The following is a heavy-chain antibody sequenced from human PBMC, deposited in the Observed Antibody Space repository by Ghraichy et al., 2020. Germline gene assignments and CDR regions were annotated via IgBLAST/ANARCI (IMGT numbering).Heavy chain of an antibody. D-gene: IGHD4-17*01. CDR3: ASSAVTYYGTALDY. Sequence: GESLNISCAVSGFTFTDYWMHWVRQAPGKGLVWVSRIYTDVSTATYADSVKGRFTISRDNAKNTLYLQMNSLRADDTAVYYCASSAVTYYGTALDYWGQRNLVTVSS. CDR1: GFTFTDYW. J-gene: IGHJ4*02. CDR2: IYTDVSTA. V-gene: IGHV3-74*01.